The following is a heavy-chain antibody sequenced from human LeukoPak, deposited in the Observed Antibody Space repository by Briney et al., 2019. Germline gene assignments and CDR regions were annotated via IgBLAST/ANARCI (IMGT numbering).Heavy chain of an antibody. J-gene: IGHJ6*02. D-gene: IGHD3-3*01. V-gene: IGHV1-69*13. CDR2: IIPIFGTP. CDR3: ARGPYDFWSGYPLVMDV. Sequence: GASVKVSCKASGGTFSSYAISWVRQAPGQGLEWMGGIIPIFGTPNYAQKFQGRVTITADESTSTAYMELSSLRSEDTAVYYCARGPYDFWSGYPLVMDVWGQGTTVTVSS. CDR1: GGTFSSYA.